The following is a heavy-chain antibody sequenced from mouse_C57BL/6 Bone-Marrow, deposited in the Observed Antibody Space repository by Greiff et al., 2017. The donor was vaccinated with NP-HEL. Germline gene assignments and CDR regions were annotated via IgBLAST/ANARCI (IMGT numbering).Heavy chain of an antibody. J-gene: IGHJ3*01. CDR3: ARGGTGFAY. V-gene: IGHV5-16*01. Sequence: DVHLVESEGGLVQPGSSMKLSCTASGFTFSDYYMAWVRQVPEKGLEWVANINYDGSSTYYLDSLKSRFIISRDNAKNILYLQMSSLKSEDTATYYCARGGTGFAYWGQGTLVTVSA. D-gene: IGHD3-3*01. CDR2: INYDGSST. CDR1: GFTFSDYY.